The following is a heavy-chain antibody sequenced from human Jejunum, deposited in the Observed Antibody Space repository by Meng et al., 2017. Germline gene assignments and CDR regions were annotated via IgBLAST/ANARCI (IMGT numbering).Heavy chain of an antibody. D-gene: IGHD1-1*01. CDR1: GYTFTSAN. CDR2: VNTGNGNT. CDR3: AREGPPPTNWAFDY. J-gene: IGHJ4*02. V-gene: IGHV1-3*04. Sequence: QVQLGQSGAEVKRPGASVKVSCKASGYTFTSANLHWLRQAPGQEPEWMGWVNTGNGNTHHSRRFRGRVTITRDTSATTAYMELSNLRSEDTAVYFCAREGPPPTNWAFDYWGQGTLVTVSS.